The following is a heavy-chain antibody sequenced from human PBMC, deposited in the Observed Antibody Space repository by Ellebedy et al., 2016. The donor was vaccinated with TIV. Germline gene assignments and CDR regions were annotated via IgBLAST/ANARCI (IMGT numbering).Heavy chain of an antibody. Sequence: GGSLRLSCAASGFTFDDYAMHWVRQALGKGLEWVSLISGDGGSTYYADSVKGRFTISRDNSKNSLYLQMNSLRTEDTALYYCAKRGPYCSGGSCYSHLQSDYYGMDVWGQGTTVTVSS. CDR3: AKRGPYCSGGSCYSHLQSDYYGMDV. CDR1: GFTFDDYA. V-gene: IGHV3-43*02. CDR2: ISGDGGST. D-gene: IGHD2-15*01. J-gene: IGHJ6*02.